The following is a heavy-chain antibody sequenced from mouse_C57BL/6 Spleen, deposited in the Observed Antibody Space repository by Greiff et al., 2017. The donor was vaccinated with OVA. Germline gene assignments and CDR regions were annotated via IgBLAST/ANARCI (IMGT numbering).Heavy chain of an antibody. J-gene: IGHJ1*03. CDR1: GFTFSDYY. V-gene: IGHV5-12*01. CDR2: ISNGGGST. CDR3: ARHVEGAFDV. Sequence: EVKLVESGGGLVQPGGSLKLSCAASGFTFSDYYMYWVRQTPEKRLEWVAYISNGGGSTYYPDTGKGRFTISRDNAKNTLYLQMSRLKSEDTAMYYCARHVEGAFDVWGTGTTVTVSS.